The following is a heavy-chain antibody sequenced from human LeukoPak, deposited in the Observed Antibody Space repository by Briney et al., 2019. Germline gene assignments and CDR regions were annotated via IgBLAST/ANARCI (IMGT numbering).Heavy chain of an antibody. CDR3: ASGSSIAAPADAFDI. Sequence: TSETLSLTCTVSGGSISSYYWSWIRQPAGKGLEWNGRIYTSGSTNYNPSLKSRVTMSVDTSKNQFSLKLSSVTAADTAVYYCASGSSIAAPADAFDIWGQGTMVTVSS. D-gene: IGHD6-6*01. CDR2: IYTSGST. J-gene: IGHJ3*02. CDR1: GGSISSYY. V-gene: IGHV4-4*07.